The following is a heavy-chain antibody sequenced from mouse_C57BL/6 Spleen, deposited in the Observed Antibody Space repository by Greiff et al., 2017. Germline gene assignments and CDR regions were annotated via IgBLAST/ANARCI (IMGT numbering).Heavy chain of an antibody. V-gene: IGHV14-1*01. Sequence: VQLQQSGAELVRPGASVKLSCTASGFNIKDYYMHWVKQRPEQGLEWIGRIDPEDGDTEYAPKFKGKATMTADTSSNTAYLQLSSLTSEDTAVYYCTTEATIVATVDFDYWGQGTTLTVAS. D-gene: IGHD1-1*01. CDR2: IDPEDGDT. CDR1: GFNIKDYY. CDR3: TTEATIVATVDFDY. J-gene: IGHJ2*01.